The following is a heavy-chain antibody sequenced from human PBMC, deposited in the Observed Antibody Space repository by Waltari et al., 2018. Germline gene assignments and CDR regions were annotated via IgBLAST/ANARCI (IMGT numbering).Heavy chain of an antibody. CDR2: ISPDGSQN. CDR3: MRPLRSVSADC. V-gene: IGHV3-7*04. CDR1: AFPFSNYW. J-gene: IGHJ4*02. Sequence: EVQLVESGGGLVQPGGSLRLSCAASAFPFSNYWMAWVRQVPEKGLEWVANISPDGSQNQYVDSLQGRFTVSRDNSKNLLFLQMNGLRVEDTAIYYCMRPLRSVSADCWGQGTLVTVSS.